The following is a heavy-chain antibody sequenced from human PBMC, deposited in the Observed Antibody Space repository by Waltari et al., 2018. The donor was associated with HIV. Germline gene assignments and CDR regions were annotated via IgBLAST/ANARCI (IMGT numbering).Heavy chain of an antibody. CDR3: AQGDCSGGSCYRFDY. CDR1: GFSLSTSGVG. V-gene: IGHV2-5*02. CDR2: IYWDDDK. Sequence: QITLKESGPTLVKPTQTLTLTCTFSGFSLSTSGVGVGWIRQPPGKALECLALIYWDDDKRYSPSLKSRLTITKDTSKNQAVLTMTNMDPVDTATYFCAQGDCSGGSCYRFDYWGQGTLVTISS. J-gene: IGHJ4*02. D-gene: IGHD2-15*01.